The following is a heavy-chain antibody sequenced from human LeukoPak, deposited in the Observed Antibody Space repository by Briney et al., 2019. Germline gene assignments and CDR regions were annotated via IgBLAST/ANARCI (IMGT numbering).Heavy chain of an antibody. CDR2: ISWNSGSI. CDR3: AKAQGGWLDY. D-gene: IGHD6-19*01. V-gene: IGHV3-9*01. J-gene: IGHJ4*02. Sequence: PGRSLRLSCAASGFTFDDYAMHWVRQAPGKGLEWVSGISWNSGSIGYADSVKGRFTISRDNAKNSLYLQMNSLRAEDTALYYCAKAQGGWLDYWGQGTLVTVSS. CDR1: GFTFDDYA.